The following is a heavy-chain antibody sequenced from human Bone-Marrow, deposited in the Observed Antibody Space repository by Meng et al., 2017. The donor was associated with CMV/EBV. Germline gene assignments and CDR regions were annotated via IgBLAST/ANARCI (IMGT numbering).Heavy chain of an antibody. V-gene: IGHV3-48*04. J-gene: IGHJ3*01. D-gene: IGHD2-2*01. CDR2: ISSSSSTI. CDR1: GFTFSSYS. CDR3: ARERLYQPLWGDALDV. Sequence: GESLKISCAASGFTFSSYSMNWVRQAPGKGLEWVSYISSSSSTIYYADSVKGRFTISRDNAKNSVFLQLSSLRVEDTAVYYCARERLYQPLWGDALDVWGQGTKVTVSS.